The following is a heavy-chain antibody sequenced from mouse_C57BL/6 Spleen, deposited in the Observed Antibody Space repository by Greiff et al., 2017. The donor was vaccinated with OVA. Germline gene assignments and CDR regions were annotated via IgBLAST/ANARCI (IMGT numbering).Heavy chain of an antibody. V-gene: IGHV5-9*01. CDR2: ISGGGGNT. J-gene: IGHJ4*01. CDR3: ARRGGGAMDY. Sequence: EVKLVESGGGLVKPGGSLKLSCAASGFTFSSYTMSWVRQTPEKRLEWVATISGGGGNTYYPDSVKGRFTISRDNAKNTLYLQMSSLRSEDTALYYCARRGGGAMDYWGQGTSVTVSS. CDR1: GFTFSSYT.